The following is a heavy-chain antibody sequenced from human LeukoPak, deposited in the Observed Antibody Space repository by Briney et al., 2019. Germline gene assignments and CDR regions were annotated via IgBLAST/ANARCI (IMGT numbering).Heavy chain of an antibody. CDR3: AKDRPPFPYCGGDCAIWGVWDY. D-gene: IGHD2-21*02. CDR2: ISGSGGTT. Sequence: GGSLRLSCAAPGFTFSSYAMSWVRQAPGKGLEWVSTISGSGGTTYYAEFVKGRFTISRDNSKNTLYLQMNSLRAEDTAVYYCAKDRPPFPYCGGDCAIWGVWDYWGQGSLVTVSS. J-gene: IGHJ4*02. CDR1: GFTFSSYA. V-gene: IGHV3-23*01.